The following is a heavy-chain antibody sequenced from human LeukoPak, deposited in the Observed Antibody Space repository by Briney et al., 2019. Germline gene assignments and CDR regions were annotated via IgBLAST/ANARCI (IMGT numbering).Heavy chain of an antibody. V-gene: IGHV4-61*02. J-gene: IGHJ4*02. CDR3: ARDLYSGYGGYFDS. D-gene: IGHD5-12*01. Sequence: PSETLSLTCTVSGGSISSGNYYWSWIRQSAGKGLEWIGRVYTSGSTNYNPSLKSRVTISVDKSKNHFSLNLTSVTAADTAVYFCARDLYSGYGGYFDSWGQGTLVTVSS. CDR1: GGSISSGNYY. CDR2: VYTSGST.